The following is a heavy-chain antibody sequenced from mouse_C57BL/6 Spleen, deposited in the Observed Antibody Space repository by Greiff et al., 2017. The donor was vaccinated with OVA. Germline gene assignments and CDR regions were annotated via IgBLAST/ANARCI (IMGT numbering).Heavy chain of an antibody. CDR1: GFSLTSYG. Sequence: QVQLKESGPGLVQPSQSLSITCTVSGFSLTSYGVHWVRQSPGKGLEWLGVIWRGGSTDYNAAFMSRLSITKDNSKSQVFFKMNSLQADDTAIYYCAKNSPIYYDYDGGYAMDYWGQGTSVTVSS. CDR3: AKNSPIYYDYDGGYAMDY. V-gene: IGHV2-5*01. CDR2: IWRGGST. D-gene: IGHD2-4*01. J-gene: IGHJ4*01.